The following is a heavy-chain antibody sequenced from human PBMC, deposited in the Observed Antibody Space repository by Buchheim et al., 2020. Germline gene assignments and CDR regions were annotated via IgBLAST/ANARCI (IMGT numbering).Heavy chain of an antibody. CDR3: ARDTSGGSPHNWFDP. CDR1: GGSISSGGYS. CDR2: IYYSGST. D-gene: IGHD2-15*01. Sequence: QVQLQESGPGLVKPSQTLSLTCAVSGGSISSGGYSWSWIRQPPGKGLEWIGYIYYSGSTYYNQSLKSRVNISVDTSKNQFSLRLSSVTAADTAVYYCARDTSGGSPHNWFDPWGQGTL. J-gene: IGHJ5*02. V-gene: IGHV4-30-4*07.